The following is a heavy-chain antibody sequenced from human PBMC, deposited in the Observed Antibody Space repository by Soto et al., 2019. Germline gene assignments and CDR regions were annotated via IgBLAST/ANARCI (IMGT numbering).Heavy chain of an antibody. CDR1: GFTFSSYA. D-gene: IGHD2-15*01. CDR2: ISGSGGST. CDR3: AKELGCSGGSCYSEPYYYYMDV. Sequence: GGSLRLSCAASGFTFSSYAMSWVRQAPGKGLEWVSAISGSGGSTYYADSVKGRFTISRDNSKNTLYLQMNSLRAEDTAVYYCAKELGCSGGSCYSEPYYYYMDVWGKGTTVTVSS. J-gene: IGHJ6*03. V-gene: IGHV3-23*01.